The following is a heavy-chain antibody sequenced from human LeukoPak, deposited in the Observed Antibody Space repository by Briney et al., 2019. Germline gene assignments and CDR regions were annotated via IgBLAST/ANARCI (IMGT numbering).Heavy chain of an antibody. CDR1: GYSFTSYW. CDR3: ARLEDSHCSSTSCQNTIFDY. J-gene: IGHJ4*02. D-gene: IGHD2-2*01. V-gene: IGHV5-51*01. Sequence: GESLKISCKGSGYSFTSYWIGWVRQLPGKGLEWMGIIYPGDSDTRYSPSFQGQVTISADKSISTAYLQWSSLKASDTAMYYCARLEDSHCSSTSCQNTIFDYWGQGTLVTVSS. CDR2: IYPGDSDT.